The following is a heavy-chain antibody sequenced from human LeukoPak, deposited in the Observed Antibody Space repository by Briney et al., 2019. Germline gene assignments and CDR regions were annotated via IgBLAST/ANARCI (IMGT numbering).Heavy chain of an antibody. Sequence: PSGTLSLTCAVSGGSISSSNWWSWVRQPPGKGLEWIGEIYHSGSTNYNPSLKSRVTISVDRSKNQFSLKLSSVTAADTAVYYCARITDYYGSGSYLYYFDYWGQGTLDTVSS. CDR3: ARITDYYGSGSYLYYFDY. CDR1: GGSISSSNW. V-gene: IGHV4-4*02. CDR2: IYHSGST. J-gene: IGHJ4*02. D-gene: IGHD3-10*01.